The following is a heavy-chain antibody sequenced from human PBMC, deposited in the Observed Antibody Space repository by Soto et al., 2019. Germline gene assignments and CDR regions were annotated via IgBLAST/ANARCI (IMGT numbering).Heavy chain of an antibody. CDR2: IYYSGST. CDR3: ARGVGERIYYYYGMDV. Sequence: SETLSLTCTVSGGSISSYYWSWIRQPPGKGLEWIGYIYYSGSTNYNPSLKSRVTISVDTSKNQFSLKLSSVTAADTAVYYCARGVGERIYYYYGMDVWGQGTAVTVSS. V-gene: IGHV4-59*01. D-gene: IGHD3-10*01. J-gene: IGHJ6*02. CDR1: GGSISSYY.